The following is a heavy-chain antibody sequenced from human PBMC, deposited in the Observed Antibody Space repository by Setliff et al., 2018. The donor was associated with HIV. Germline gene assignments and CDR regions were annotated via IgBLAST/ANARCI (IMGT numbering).Heavy chain of an antibody. CDR2: ISNTGSST. D-gene: IGHD6-13*01. Sequence: GESLKISCVASGLTLSSYAMNWVRQAPGKGLEWLSGISNTGSSTYYGDYVKGRFTISRDKSRNIVFLQMKSLRVEDTALYYCAKAASNLAAAGGPLDMWGPGTVVTVSS. V-gene: IGHV3-23*01. J-gene: IGHJ3*02. CDR1: GLTLSSYA. CDR3: AKAASNLAAAGGPLDM.